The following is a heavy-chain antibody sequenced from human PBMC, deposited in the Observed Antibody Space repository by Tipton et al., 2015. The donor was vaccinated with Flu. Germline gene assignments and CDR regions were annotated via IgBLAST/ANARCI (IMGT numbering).Heavy chain of an antibody. CDR1: GFTFSSYG. D-gene: IGHD2-2*01. V-gene: IGHV3-33*01. CDR2: IWYDGNDK. J-gene: IGHJ5*02. Sequence: RSLRLSCAASGFTFSSYGMHWVRQAPGKGLKWVSLIWYDGNDKFYADSVKGRFSISRDNVKKTLFLQMNSLRAEDTAVYYCARDRRKYCSSASCDTFFLDTWGQGTLVTVSS. CDR3: ARDRRKYCSSASCDTFFLDT.